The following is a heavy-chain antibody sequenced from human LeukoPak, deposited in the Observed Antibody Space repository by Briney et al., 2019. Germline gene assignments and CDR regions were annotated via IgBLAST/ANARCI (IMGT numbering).Heavy chain of an antibody. J-gene: IGHJ4*02. V-gene: IGHV1-69*01. Sequence: SVKVSCKASGGTFSTSSISWVRQAPGQGLEWMGGIIPIFDTANYAQKFQGTVTITADESTSTAYMELSSLRSEDTAAYYCARGGSFCSSTSCYITTFDYWGQGTLVTVSS. CDR3: ARGGSFCSSTSCYITTFDY. CDR2: IIPIFDTA. D-gene: IGHD2-2*02. CDR1: GGTFSTSS.